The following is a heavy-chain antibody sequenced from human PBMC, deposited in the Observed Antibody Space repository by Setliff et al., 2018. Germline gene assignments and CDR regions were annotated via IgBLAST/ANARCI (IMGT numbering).Heavy chain of an antibody. Sequence: SETLSLTCTVSGASISSHYWSWIRQPPGKGLEWIGSMYYTGSTNYNPSLKSRATISVDTSKKQFSLRLNSVTAADTAVYYSARQGTAIRWFDPWGQGTLVTVSS. V-gene: IGHV4-59*11. J-gene: IGHJ5*02. D-gene: IGHD3-10*01. CDR1: GASISSHY. CDR3: ARQGTAIRWFDP. CDR2: MYYTGST.